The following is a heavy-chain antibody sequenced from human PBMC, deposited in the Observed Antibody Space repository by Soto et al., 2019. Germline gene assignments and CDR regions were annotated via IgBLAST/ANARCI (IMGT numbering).Heavy chain of an antibody. Sequence: QVQLVESGGGVVQPGRSLRLSCAASGFPFTSYGMHWVREGPGKWLEWVAVISYAGSNKFYADSVKGRFTISRDNSKNTLYLQMNSLRPEDTALYYCVGGQYYFDYRGQGTLVIVS. CDR2: ISYAGSNK. J-gene: IGHJ4*02. CDR1: GFPFTSYG. D-gene: IGHD3-10*01. V-gene: IGHV3-30*03. CDR3: VGGQYYFDY.